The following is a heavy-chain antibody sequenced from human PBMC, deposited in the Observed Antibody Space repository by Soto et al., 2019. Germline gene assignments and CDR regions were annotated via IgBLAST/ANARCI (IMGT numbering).Heavy chain of an antibody. CDR1: GFTFSYYW. V-gene: IGHV3-74*03. CDR2: IYSDGSAT. J-gene: IGHJ5*02. CDR3: ARGGSGYYLSWFDP. D-gene: IGHD3-22*01. Sequence: GGSLRLSCAASGFTFSYYWMHWVRQTPEKGLVWVARIYSDGSATTYADSVKGRFTISRDNSKNTLYLQMNSLRADDTAVYYCARGGSGYYLSWFDPWGQGTLVTVSS.